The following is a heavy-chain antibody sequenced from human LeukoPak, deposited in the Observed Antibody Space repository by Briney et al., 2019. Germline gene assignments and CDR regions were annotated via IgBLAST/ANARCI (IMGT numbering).Heavy chain of an antibody. CDR3: TRSRSGSYFDY. J-gene: IGHJ4*02. CDR2: ISSTGTSI. D-gene: IGHD5-12*01. V-gene: IGHV3-48*01. CDR1: GYTFSDCS. Sequence: GGSLRLSCSASGYTFSDCSINWVRQAPGEGLDWISYISSTGTSIYYADSVRGRFTISRDNAKNSLYLQMNSLRAEDTAVYYCTRSRSGSYFDYWGQGSLVTVSS.